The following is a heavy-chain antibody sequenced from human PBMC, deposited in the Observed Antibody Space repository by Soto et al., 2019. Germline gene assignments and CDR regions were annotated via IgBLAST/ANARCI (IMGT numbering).Heavy chain of an antibody. CDR1: GGSISSGGHY. V-gene: IGHV4-61*02. D-gene: IGHD6-13*01. J-gene: IGHJ4*02. CDR2: IYTSGST. Sequence: SETLSLTCTVSGGSISSGGHYWSWIRQPAGKGLEWIGRIYTSGSTNYNPSLKSRVTISEDTSKSQFSLKVNSMTAADTAVYYCARYRREAVAGYTLDNWGQGILVTVSS. CDR3: ARYRREAVAGYTLDN.